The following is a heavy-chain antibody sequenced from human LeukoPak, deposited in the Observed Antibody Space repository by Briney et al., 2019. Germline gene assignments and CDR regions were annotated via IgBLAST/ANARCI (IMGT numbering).Heavy chain of an antibody. CDR3: AKSYYYDSSGCYGDY. Sequence: PSETLSLTCTVSGGSISSGSYYWSWIRQPAGKGLEWVSAISGSDDGTYYADSVKGRFTISRDNSKNTLYLQMNSLRAEDTAIYYCAKSYYYDSSGCYGDYWGQGTLVTVSS. V-gene: IGHV3-23*01. CDR1: GGSISSGSYY. CDR2: ISGSDDGT. J-gene: IGHJ4*02. D-gene: IGHD3-22*01.